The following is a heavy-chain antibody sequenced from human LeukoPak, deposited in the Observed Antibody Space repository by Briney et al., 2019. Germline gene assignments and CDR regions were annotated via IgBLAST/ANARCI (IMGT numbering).Heavy chain of an antibody. CDR1: GGSISSYY. CDR2: IYYSGST. V-gene: IGHV4-59*01. J-gene: IGHJ4*02. CDR3: ARAGEITIFGVVGFDY. D-gene: IGHD3-3*01. Sequence: SETLSLTCTVSGGSISSYYWSWIRQPPGKGLEWIGYIYYSGSTNYNPSLKSQVTISVDTSKNQFSLKLSSVTAADTAVYYCARAGEITIFGVVGFDYWGQGTLVTVSS.